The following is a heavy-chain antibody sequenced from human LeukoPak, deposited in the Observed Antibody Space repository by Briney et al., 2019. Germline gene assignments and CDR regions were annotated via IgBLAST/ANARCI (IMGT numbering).Heavy chain of an antibody. D-gene: IGHD1-1*01. CDR3: ARRGVRFDY. CDR1: GYSISSGYY. V-gene: IGHV4-38-2*01. CDR2: IYHSGST. Sequence: PSETLSLTFAVSGYSISSGYYWGWIRQLPGKGLEWIGSIYHSGSTYYNPSLKSRVTISVDTSKNQFSLKLSSVTAADTAVYYCARRGVRFDYWGQGTLVTVSS. J-gene: IGHJ4*02.